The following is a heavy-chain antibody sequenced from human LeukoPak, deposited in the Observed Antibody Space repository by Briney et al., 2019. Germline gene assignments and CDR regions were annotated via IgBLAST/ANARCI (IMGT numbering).Heavy chain of an antibody. CDR2: FSGSGGVT. Sequence: GGSLRLSCAASGFTFSGYAMSRVREAPGKGLEWVSAFSGSGGVTYSADSVKGRVTISRDNSKNTLYLQMNSLRAEDTAVYYCAKRGGRQQQLLPGGLDQWGEGTLVTVPS. V-gene: IGHV3-23*01. D-gene: IGHD6-13*01. CDR3: AKRGGRQQQLLPGGLDQ. J-gene: IGHJ1*01. CDR1: GFTFSGYA.